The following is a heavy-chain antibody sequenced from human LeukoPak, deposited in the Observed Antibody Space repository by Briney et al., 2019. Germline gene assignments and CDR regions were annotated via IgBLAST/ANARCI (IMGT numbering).Heavy chain of an antibody. J-gene: IGHJ3*02. V-gene: IGHV3-23*01. Sequence: PSETLSLTCTVSGGSISSYYWSWVRQAPGKGLEWVSAISGSGGSTYYADSVKGRFTISRDNSKNTLYLQMNSLRAEDTAVYYCAKAATSRNYYDFWSGYPRTDDAFDIWGQGTMVTVSS. D-gene: IGHD3-3*01. CDR2: ISGSGGST. CDR3: AKAATSRNYYDFWSGYPRTDDAFDI. CDR1: GGSISSYY.